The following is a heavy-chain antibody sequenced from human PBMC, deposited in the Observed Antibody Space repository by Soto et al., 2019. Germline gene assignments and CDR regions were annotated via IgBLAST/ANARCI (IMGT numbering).Heavy chain of an antibody. J-gene: IGHJ6*03. D-gene: IGHD2-15*01. CDR3: ARQWSSSPYYYYYYMDV. Sequence: ESLKISCKGSGYSFTSYWIGWVRQMPGKGLEWMGIIYPGDSDTRYSPSFQGQVTISADKSISTAYLQWSSLKASDTAMYYCARQWSSSPYYYYYYMDVWGKGTTVTVSS. CDR2: IYPGDSDT. CDR1: GYSFTSYW. V-gene: IGHV5-51*01.